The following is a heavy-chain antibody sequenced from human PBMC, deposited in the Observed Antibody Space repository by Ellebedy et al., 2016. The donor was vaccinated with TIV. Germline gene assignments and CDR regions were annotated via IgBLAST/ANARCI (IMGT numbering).Heavy chain of an antibody. D-gene: IGHD6-13*01. CDR1: GFSFSSYG. Sequence: GESLKISXAASGFSFSSYGMHWVRQAPGKGLEWVAVISYDGSNKYYADSVKGRFTISRDNSKNTLYVQMNSLRGEDTAVYYCAKDRPFIAAAGKGGMDVWGQGTTVTVSS. V-gene: IGHV3-30*18. J-gene: IGHJ6*02. CDR3: AKDRPFIAAAGKGGMDV. CDR2: ISYDGSNK.